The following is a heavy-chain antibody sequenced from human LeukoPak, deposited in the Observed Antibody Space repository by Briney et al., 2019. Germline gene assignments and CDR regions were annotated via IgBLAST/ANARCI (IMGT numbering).Heavy chain of an antibody. CDR1: GYSFTSYW. Sequence: GXSPQISFKGSGYSFTSYWISWVRQMPGKGVEWMGRIDYSGACTKYSRSFQGHVTISADKSISTAYLQWSSLKASDTAMYYCASAIAAAGIGWFDPWGQGTLXTVSS. CDR3: ASAIAAAGIGWFDP. D-gene: IGHD6-13*01. J-gene: IGHJ5*02. V-gene: IGHV5-10-1*01. CDR2: IDYSGACT.